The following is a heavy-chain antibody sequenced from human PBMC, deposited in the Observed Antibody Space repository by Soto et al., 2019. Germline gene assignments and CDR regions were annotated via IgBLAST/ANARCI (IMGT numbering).Heavy chain of an antibody. CDR2: MYNTGST. D-gene: IGHD2-21*02. J-gene: IGHJ6*02. V-gene: IGHV4-59*01. Sequence: SETLSLTCTVSGGSISRYYWSWIRQPPEKGLEWIGYMYNTGSTVYSPSFKSRVTISVDTSKNQFSLKLNSVTAADTAVYYCARDLWGYCGTDCYPLDVWGQGTTVTVSS. CDR1: GGSISRYY. CDR3: ARDLWGYCGTDCYPLDV.